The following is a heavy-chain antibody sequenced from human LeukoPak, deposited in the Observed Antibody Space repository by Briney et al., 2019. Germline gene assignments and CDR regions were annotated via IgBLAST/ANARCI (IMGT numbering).Heavy chain of an antibody. CDR3: VAVLVPAAFWHFDV. CDR2: IGVDGTRK. V-gene: IGHV3-33*01. J-gene: IGHJ2*01. D-gene: IGHD2-2*01. Sequence: GTSLSLSCATSGFPFSQHGYHWVRQAPGKGLEWTAIIGVDGTRKYYADSVEGRFTISRDNSKSTLYLQIDSLRPEDTAVYYCVAVLVPAAFWHFDVWGRGTQVTVPS. CDR1: GFPFSQHG.